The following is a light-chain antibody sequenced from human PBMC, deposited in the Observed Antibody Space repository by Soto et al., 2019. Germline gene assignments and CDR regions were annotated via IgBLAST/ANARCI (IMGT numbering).Light chain of an antibody. J-gene: IGKJ2*01. CDR1: PSVSSSY. Sequence: EILLTQSPGTLSFSPGQRATLSCRAIPSVSSSYLAWYQQNPGQAPRLLICGASSMAPGIPDRFSGSGSGTDFTLTISRLEPEDYAVYHCQQYGSSPYTFGQGNKLEIE. CDR2: GAS. V-gene: IGKV3-20*01. CDR3: QQYGSSPYT.